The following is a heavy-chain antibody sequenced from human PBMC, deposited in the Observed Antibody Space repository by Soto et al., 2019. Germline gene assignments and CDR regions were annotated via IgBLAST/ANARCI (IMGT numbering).Heavy chain of an antibody. CDR2: IYYTGRT. J-gene: IGHJ4*02. Sequence: PSETLSLTCTVSGGSVSSDDYYWTWIRQPPGEGLEWVGYIYYTGRTHYNPSLQSRLTISIDTSKNQFSLDLISVTAADTAVYYCARDLSSSPDYFDAWGQGTLVTV. CDR3: ARDLSSSPDYFDA. D-gene: IGHD6-6*01. CDR1: GGSVSSDDYY. V-gene: IGHV4-30-4*01.